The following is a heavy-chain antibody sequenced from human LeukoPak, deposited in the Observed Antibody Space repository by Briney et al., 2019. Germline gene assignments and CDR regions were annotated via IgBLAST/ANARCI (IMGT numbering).Heavy chain of an antibody. Sequence: SETLSLTCTVSADSFSTHYWTWIRQPPGKGLEGIGYISYSGSTNYNPSLKSGVTISVDTSKNQFSLKLSSVTAADTAVYYCARDPTTVTKGFDIWGQGTMVTVSS. CDR2: ISYSGST. CDR1: ADSFSTHY. D-gene: IGHD4-17*01. V-gene: IGHV4-59*11. J-gene: IGHJ3*02. CDR3: ARDPTTVTKGFDI.